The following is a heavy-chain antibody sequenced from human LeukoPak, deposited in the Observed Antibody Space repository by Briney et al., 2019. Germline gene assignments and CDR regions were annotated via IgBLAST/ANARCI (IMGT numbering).Heavy chain of an antibody. D-gene: IGHD3-22*01. CDR2: ISGSGGST. CDR3: ARDGAYYDSSGDYYGDDAFDL. Sequence: PGGSLRLSCAASGFIFNTAWMSWVRLAPGKGLEWVSGISGSGGSTYSADSVKGRFTISRDNSKTALYLQMNSLRAEDTAVYYCARDGAYYDSSGDYYGDDAFDLWGQGTMVTVSS. CDR1: GFIFNTAW. J-gene: IGHJ3*01. V-gene: IGHV3-23*01.